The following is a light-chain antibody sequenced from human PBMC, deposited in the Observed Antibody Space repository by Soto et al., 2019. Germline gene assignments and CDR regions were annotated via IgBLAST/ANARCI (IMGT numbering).Light chain of an antibody. CDR2: KAS. CDR1: QSISVW. Sequence: DIQVKHSLSTLSAVVQDRVTITCRASQSISVWLAWYQQKPGKAPKLLIRKASTLESWVPSRFSGSGSGTEFTLTISSLQPDDFASYYCQQYISCWTSGQGAKVDI. V-gene: IGKV1-5*03. CDR3: QQYISCWT. J-gene: IGKJ1*01.